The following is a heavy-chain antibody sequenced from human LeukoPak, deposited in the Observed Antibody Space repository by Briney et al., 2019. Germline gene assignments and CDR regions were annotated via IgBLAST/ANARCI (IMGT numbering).Heavy chain of an antibody. J-gene: IGHJ4*02. CDR1: GGSISSYY. CDR3: ARNYGGNVDY. D-gene: IGHD4-17*01. Sequence: PSETLSLTCTVSGGSISSYYWSWIRQPPGKGLEWIGYIYYSGSTNYNPSLKSRVTISVDTSKNQLSLKLSSVTAADTAVYYCARNYGGNVDYWGQGTLVTVSS. CDR2: IYYSGST. V-gene: IGHV4-59*12.